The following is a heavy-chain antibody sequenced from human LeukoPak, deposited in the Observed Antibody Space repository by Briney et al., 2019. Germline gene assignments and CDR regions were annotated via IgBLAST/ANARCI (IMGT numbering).Heavy chain of an antibody. D-gene: IGHD6-19*01. V-gene: IGHV3-66*01. CDR1: GFSVSSNY. J-gene: IGHJ1*01. CDR3: ARNAYSSGWYGYFQR. Sequence: GGSLRLSCAASGFSVSSNYMSWVRQAPGKGLEFVSVLYGGGSAYYPDSVEGRFTISRDNSKNTLYLQMNSLRAEDTAVYYCARNAYSSGWYGYFQRWGQGTLVTVSS. CDR2: LYGGGSA.